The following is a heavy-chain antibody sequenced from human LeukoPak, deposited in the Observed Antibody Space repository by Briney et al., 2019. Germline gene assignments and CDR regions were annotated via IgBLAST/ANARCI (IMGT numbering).Heavy chain of an antibody. CDR2: YKSETSGMTP. CDR1: GFTINNAW. V-gene: IGHV3-15*01. Sequence: GGSLRLSCAASGFTINNAWMSWVRQAPGKGLEWVGRYKSETSGMTPDYAAPVKGTFTILRDDSKNTLYLQMNSLKTEDTAVYYCARHLGIGVPAVMDVWGQGTTVTASS. D-gene: IGHD6-19*01. CDR3: ARHLGIGVPAVMDV. J-gene: IGHJ6*02.